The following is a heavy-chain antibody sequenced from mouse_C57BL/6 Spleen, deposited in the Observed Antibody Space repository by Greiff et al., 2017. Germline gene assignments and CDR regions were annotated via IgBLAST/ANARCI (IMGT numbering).Heavy chain of an antibody. CDR1: GYTFTSYW. Sequence: QVQLQQSGAELVMPGASVKLSCKASGYTFTSYWMHWVKQRPGQGLEWIGEIDPSDSYTNYNQKFKGKSTLTVDKSSSTAYMQLSSLTSEDSAVDYCARWEYHSLYAKDYWGQGTSVTVSS. J-gene: IGHJ4*01. CDR3: ARWEYHSLYAKDY. V-gene: IGHV1-69*01. CDR2: IDPSDSYT. D-gene: IGHD5-1*01.